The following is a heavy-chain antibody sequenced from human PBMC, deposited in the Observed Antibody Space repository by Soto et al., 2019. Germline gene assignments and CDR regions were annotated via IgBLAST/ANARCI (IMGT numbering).Heavy chain of an antibody. V-gene: IGHV4-30-4*01. Sequence: SETLSLTCTVSGGSISSGDYYWTWIRQPPGKGLGWIGYIYYSGSTYYNPSLKSRVTISVDTSKNQFSLKLSSVTAADTAVYYCARSRAYYYDSSGLLFDYWGQGTLVTVSS. D-gene: IGHD3-22*01. CDR3: ARSRAYYYDSSGLLFDY. J-gene: IGHJ4*02. CDR2: IYYSGST. CDR1: GGSISSGDYY.